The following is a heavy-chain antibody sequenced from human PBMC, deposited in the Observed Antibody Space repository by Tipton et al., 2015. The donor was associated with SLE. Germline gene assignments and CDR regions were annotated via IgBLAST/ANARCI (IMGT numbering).Heavy chain of an antibody. CDR2: IYYSGST. V-gene: IGHV4-30-4*01. D-gene: IGHD4-23*01. Sequence: TLSLTCTVSGGSISSGDYYWSWIRQPPGKGLEWIGYIYYSGSTYYNPSLKSRVTISVDTSKNQFSLKLSSVTAADTAVYYCARDRTTVVRDWFDPWGQGTLVTVSS. CDR3: ARDRTTVVRDWFDP. J-gene: IGHJ5*02. CDR1: GGSISSGDYY.